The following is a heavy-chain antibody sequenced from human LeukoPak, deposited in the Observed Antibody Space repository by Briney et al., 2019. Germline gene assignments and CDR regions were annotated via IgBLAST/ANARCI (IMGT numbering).Heavy chain of an antibody. CDR2: IRYDGSNK. J-gene: IGHJ4*02. D-gene: IGHD3-10*01. V-gene: IGHV3-30*02. Sequence: GGSLRLSCAASGFAFSASGMHWVRQAPGKGLDWVAFIRYDGSNKYYAGSVKGRFTISRDNSKNTLFLQMNSLRSEDTAVYYCAKDRITMVYWGQGTLVTVSS. CDR3: AKDRITMVY. CDR1: GFAFSASG.